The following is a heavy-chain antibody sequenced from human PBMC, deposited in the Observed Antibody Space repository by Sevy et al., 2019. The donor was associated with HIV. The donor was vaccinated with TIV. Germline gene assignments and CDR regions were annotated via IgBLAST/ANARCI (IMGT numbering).Heavy chain of an antibody. CDR3: TRRITMVRGVTFDY. D-gene: IGHD3-10*01. J-gene: IGHJ4*02. CDR2: IRSKANSYAA. V-gene: IGHV3-73*01. Sequence: GGSLRLSCAPSGFTFSGSAMHWVRQASGKGLEWVGRIRSKANSYAAAYAASVKGRFTISRDDSKNTAYLQMNSLKTEDTAVYYCTRRITMVRGVTFDYWGQGTLVTVSS. CDR1: GFTFSGSA.